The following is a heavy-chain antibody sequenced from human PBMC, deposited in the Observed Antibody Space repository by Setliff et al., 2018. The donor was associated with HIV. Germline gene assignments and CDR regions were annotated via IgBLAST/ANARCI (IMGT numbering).Heavy chain of an antibody. D-gene: IGHD5-12*01. V-gene: IGHV3-21*04. J-gene: IGHJ4*02. CDR2: ISSTGTYI. Sequence: GGSLRLSCAASGFNFSTHTMNWIRQAPGKGLEWVSSISSTGTYIYYADSMKGRFTISRDNAKNSLYLQMNSLRAEDTALYYCAKDQAGWLQLRSRLEDWGQGTLVTVSS. CDR3: AKDQAGWLQLRSRLED. CDR1: GFNFSTHT.